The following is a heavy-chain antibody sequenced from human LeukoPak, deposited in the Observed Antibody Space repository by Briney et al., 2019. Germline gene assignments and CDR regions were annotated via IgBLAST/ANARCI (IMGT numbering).Heavy chain of an antibody. J-gene: IGHJ4*02. CDR1: GFTFSTYG. CDR3: AKERSPGLKNYDILAY. CDR2: ISYDGSNK. V-gene: IGHV3-30*18. D-gene: IGHD3-9*01. Sequence: GGSLRLSCAASGFTFSTYGMHWVRQAPGKGLEWVAVISYDGSNKYYADSVKGRFTISRDNSKNTVYLQMNSLGAEDTGVYYCAKERSPGLKNYDILAYWGQGTLVTVSS.